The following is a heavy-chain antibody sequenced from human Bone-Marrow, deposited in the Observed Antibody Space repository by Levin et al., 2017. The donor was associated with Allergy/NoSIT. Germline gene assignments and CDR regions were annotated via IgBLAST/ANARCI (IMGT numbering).Heavy chain of an antibody. V-gene: IGHV3-53*01. CDR2: IFIDGVT. J-gene: IGHJ6*02. D-gene: IGHD3-10*01. CDR1: GFRVGDSY. CDR3: ARDRRVSGLNILYGMDV. Sequence: GGSLRLSCAASGFRVGDSYMTWVRQAPGKALEWVSVIFIDGVTHSAESVRGRWTVSRDNSKNTVYLQMNSLRAEDTAVYYCARDRRVSGLNILYGMDVWGQGTTVIVSS.